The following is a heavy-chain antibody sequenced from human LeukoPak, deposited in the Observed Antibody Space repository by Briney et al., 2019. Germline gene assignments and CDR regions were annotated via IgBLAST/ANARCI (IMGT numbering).Heavy chain of an antibody. CDR3: ARGRFPRAARDYYYYMDV. Sequence: ASVKVSCKASGYTFTSYDINWVRQATGQGLEWMGWMNPNSGNTGYAQKFQGRVTMTRTTSISTAYMELSSLRSEDTAVYYCARGRFPRAARDYYYYMDVWGKGTTVTVSS. CDR1: GYTFTSYD. D-gene: IGHD2-15*01. J-gene: IGHJ6*03. CDR2: MNPNSGNT. V-gene: IGHV1-8*01.